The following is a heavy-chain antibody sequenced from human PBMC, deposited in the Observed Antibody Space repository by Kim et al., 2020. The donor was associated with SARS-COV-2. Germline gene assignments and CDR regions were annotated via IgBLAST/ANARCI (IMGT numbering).Heavy chain of an antibody. J-gene: IGHJ6*02. CDR2: FSISGRNT. CDR3: AKYARSMDV. CDR1: GFTFSNYA. V-gene: IGHV3-23*01. Sequence: GGSLRLSCAASGFTFSNYAMSWVRQAPGKGLEWVSGFSISGRNTYYADSVKGRFTISRDNSKNTLYLQMNSLSAEDTAIYYCAKYARSMDVWGQGTTVTVSS.